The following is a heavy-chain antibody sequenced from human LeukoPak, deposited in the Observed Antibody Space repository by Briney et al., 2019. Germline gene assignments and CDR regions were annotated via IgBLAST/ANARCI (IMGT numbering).Heavy chain of an antibody. Sequence: GGSLRLSCAASGFTFSSYSMNWVRQAPGKGLEWVSSISSSSSSYIYYADSVKGRFTISRDNAKNSLYLQMNSLRAEDTAVYYCARAGYSSGWYSNMWSSYYYYGMDVWGQGTTVTVSS. V-gene: IGHV3-21*01. J-gene: IGHJ6*02. CDR1: GFTFSSYS. D-gene: IGHD6-19*01. CDR2: ISSSSSSYI. CDR3: ARAGYSSGWYSNMWSSYYYYGMDV.